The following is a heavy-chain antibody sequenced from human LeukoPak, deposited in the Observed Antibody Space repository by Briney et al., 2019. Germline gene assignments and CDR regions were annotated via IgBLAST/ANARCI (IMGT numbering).Heavy chain of an antibody. J-gene: IGHJ6*02. CDR2: ISGSGARA. V-gene: IGHV3-23*01. CDR3: AKEVVMGETNYYYYGMDV. CDR1: GLNFRGYA. Sequence: GGSLRLSCAASGLNFRGYAMSWVRQAPGKGLEWVSAISGSGARAYYAESVRGWFTISKDNSQNTLHLQMTSLRAEDTAVYYCAKEVVMGETNYYYYGMDVWGQGTTVTVSS. D-gene: IGHD1-26*01.